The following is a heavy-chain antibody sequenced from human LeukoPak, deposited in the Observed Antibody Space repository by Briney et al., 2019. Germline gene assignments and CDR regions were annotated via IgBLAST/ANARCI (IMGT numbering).Heavy chain of an antibody. J-gene: IGHJ4*02. D-gene: IGHD3-22*01. CDR3: ARDSLGITMIVASFDY. CDR1: GGTFSSYA. V-gene: IGHV1-69*04. CDR2: TIPILGIA. Sequence: ASVKVSCKASGGTFSSYAISWVRQAPGQGLEWMGRTIPILGIANYAQKFQGRVTITADKSTSTAYMELSSLRSEDTAVYYCARDSLGITMIVASFDYWGQGTLVTVSS.